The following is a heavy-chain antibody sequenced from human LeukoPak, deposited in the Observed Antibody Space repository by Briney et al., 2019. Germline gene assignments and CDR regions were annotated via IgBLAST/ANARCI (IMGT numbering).Heavy chain of an antibody. D-gene: IGHD3-10*01. J-gene: IGHJ4*02. CDR3: ARHTTITMVRGAPSKAVDY. CDR1: GGSISSYY. Sequence: SETLSLTCTVSGGSISSYYWSWIRQPPGKGLEWIGYIYYSGSTNYNPSPKSRVTISVDTSKNQFSLKLSSVTAADTAVYYCARHTTITMVRGAPSKAVDYWGQGTLVTVSS. V-gene: IGHV4-59*08. CDR2: IYYSGST.